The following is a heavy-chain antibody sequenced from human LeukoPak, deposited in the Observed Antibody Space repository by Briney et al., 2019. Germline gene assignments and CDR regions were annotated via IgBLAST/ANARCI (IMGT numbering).Heavy chain of an antibody. CDR3: ARAFRSTVTSYYYGSGSYDAVY. J-gene: IGHJ4*02. CDR1: GFTFSSYS. Sequence: GGSLRLSCAASGFTFSSYSMNWVRQAPGKGLEWVSSISSSSSYIYYADSVKGRFTISRDNAKNSPYLQMNSLRAEDTAVYYCARAFRSTVTSYYYGSGSYDAVYWGQGTLVTVSS. V-gene: IGHV3-21*01. CDR2: ISSSSSYI. D-gene: IGHD3-10*01.